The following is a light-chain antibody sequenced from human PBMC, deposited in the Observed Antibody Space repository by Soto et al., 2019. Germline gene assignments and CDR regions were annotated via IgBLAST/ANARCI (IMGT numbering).Light chain of an antibody. Sequence: IVLTQSPATLSLSPGERATLSCRASQSIRTLLAWYQQKPGQAPRLLIYDSSNRATDIPARFSGSGSGTDFALNISSLEPEDFEVYYCRTSWTFGQGTRVEIK. V-gene: IGKV3-11*01. CDR3: RTSWT. J-gene: IGKJ1*01. CDR2: DSS. CDR1: QSIRTL.